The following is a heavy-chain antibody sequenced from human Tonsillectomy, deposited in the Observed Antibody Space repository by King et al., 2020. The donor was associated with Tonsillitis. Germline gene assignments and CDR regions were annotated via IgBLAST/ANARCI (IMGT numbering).Heavy chain of an antibody. D-gene: IGHD1-1*01. CDR2: MNPNSSNT. V-gene: IGHV1-8*01. Sequence: QLVQSGAEVKKPGASVKVSCKASGYTFISYDIKLVRQATGQGLEWMGWMNPNSSNTGYGQKVRGRVTMTRNTSISTAYMELSSLRSEDTAVYYCARGRYEVDYWGQGTLVTVSS. CDR3: ARGRYEVDY. CDR1: GYTFISYD. J-gene: IGHJ4*01.